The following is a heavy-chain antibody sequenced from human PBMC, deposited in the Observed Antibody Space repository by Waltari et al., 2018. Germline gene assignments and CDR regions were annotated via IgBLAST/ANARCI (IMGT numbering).Heavy chain of an antibody. CDR2: IKSKTDGGTT. CDR1: GFTFSNAW. J-gene: IGHJ3*02. Sequence: VQLGESLRLSCGASGFTFSNAWMSWVRQAPGKGLEWVGRIKSKTDGGTTDYAETVKGRFTISRDDSKNTVYLQMNSLKSEDTAVYYCATIHHLPFIWGQGTMVTVSS. D-gene: IGHD3-3*02. CDR3: ATIHHLPFI. V-gene: IGHV3-15*01.